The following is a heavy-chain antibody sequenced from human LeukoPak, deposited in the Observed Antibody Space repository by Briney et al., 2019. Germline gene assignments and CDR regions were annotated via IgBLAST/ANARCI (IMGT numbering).Heavy chain of an antibody. CDR1: GFTVSSNY. CDR2: ISGSGGST. CDR3: AKDPTHYYDSSGYYY. Sequence: PGGSLRLSCAASGFTVSSNYMSWVRQAPGKGLEWVSAISGSGGSTYYADSVKGRFTISRDNSKNTLYLQMNSLRAEDTAVYYCAKDPTHYYDSSGYYYWGQGTLVTVSS. D-gene: IGHD3-22*01. J-gene: IGHJ4*02. V-gene: IGHV3-23*01.